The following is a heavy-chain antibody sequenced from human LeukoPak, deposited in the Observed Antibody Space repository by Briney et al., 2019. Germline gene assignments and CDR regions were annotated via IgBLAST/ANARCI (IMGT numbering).Heavy chain of an antibody. V-gene: IGHV3-64*01. J-gene: IGHJ6*02. CDR1: GLTFSSYA. CDR3: ARGWDIVVVPAALYYYYYGMDV. CDR2: ISSNGGST. D-gene: IGHD2-2*01. Sequence: PGGSLRLSCAASGLTFSSYAMHWVRQAPGKGLEYVSAISSNGGSTYYANSVKGRFTTSRDNSKNTLYLQMGSLRAEDMAVYYCARGWDIVVVPAALYYYYYGMDVWGQGTTVTVSS.